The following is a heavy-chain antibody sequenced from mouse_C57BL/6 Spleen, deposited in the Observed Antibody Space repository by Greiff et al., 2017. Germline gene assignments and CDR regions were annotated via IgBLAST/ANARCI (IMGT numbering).Heavy chain of an antibody. D-gene: IGHD1-1*01. J-gene: IGHJ2*01. CDR1: GYTFTSYW. CDR3: ARWGTVDY. Sequence: QVQLQQPGTELVKPGASVKLSCKASGYTFTSYWMHWVKQRPGQGLEWIGYINPSNGGTNYNEKFKGKATLTVDKSYSTDYMQLSSLTSEDSAVYYRARWGTVDYWGQGTTLTVSS. CDR2: INPSNGGT. V-gene: IGHV1-53*01.